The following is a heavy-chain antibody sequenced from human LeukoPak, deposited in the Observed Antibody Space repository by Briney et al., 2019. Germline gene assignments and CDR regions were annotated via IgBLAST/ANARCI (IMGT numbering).Heavy chain of an antibody. CDR1: GYSFTSYW. CDR3: ARLYDFDRSGYYYVGDY. Sequence: GESLRISCKGSGYSFTSYWIGWVRQMPGEGLEWMGIIYPGDSDTRYSPSFQGQVTISADKSICTAYLQWSSLKASDTAMYYCARLYDFDRSGYYYVGDYWGQGTLVTVSS. J-gene: IGHJ4*02. D-gene: IGHD3-22*01. CDR2: IYPGDSDT. V-gene: IGHV5-51*01.